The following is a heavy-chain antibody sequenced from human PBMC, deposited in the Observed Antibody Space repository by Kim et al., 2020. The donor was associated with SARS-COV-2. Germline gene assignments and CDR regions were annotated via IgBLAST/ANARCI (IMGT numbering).Heavy chain of an antibody. CDR1: GGSFSGYY. J-gene: IGHJ4*02. D-gene: IGHD4-4*01. CDR2: INHSGST. Sequence: SETLSLTCAVYGGSFSGYYWSWIRQPPGKGLEWIGEINHSGSTNYNPSLKSRVTISVDTSKNQFSLKLSSVTAADTAVYYCAIAPMTTVFSKTKPLLHWGQGTLVTVSS. V-gene: IGHV4-34*01. CDR3: AIAPMTTVFSKTKPLLH.